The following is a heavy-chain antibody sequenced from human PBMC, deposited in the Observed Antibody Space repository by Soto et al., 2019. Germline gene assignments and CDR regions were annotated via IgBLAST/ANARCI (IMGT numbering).Heavy chain of an antibody. CDR1: GYTFTSYA. V-gene: IGHV1-3*01. D-gene: IGHD5-18*01. CDR3: ARDRTPLGQLFLRFDY. CDR2: INAGNGNT. Sequence: ASVKVSCKASGYTFTSYAMHWVRQAPGQRLEWMGWINAGNGNTKYSQKFQGRVTITRDTSASTAYMELSSLRSEDTAVYYCARDRTPLGQLFLRFDYWGQGTLVTVSS. J-gene: IGHJ4*02.